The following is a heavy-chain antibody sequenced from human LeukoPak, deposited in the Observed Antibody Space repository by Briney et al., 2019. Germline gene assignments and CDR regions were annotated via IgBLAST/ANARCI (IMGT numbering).Heavy chain of an antibody. CDR2: IYFSET. CDR3: ADPSELVDSRGAFDI. V-gene: IGHV4-39*01. CDR1: GASFSDSTFY. J-gene: IGHJ3*02. Sequence: PSETLSLTCTVSGASFSDSTFYWAWFRHPPGKGLEWIASIYFSETKYNPSLKSRFTMAGDTCKYTFSRKLSSVTVTDTAVCYCADPSELVDSRGAFDIWGQGTMVTVSA. D-gene: IGHD3-10*01.